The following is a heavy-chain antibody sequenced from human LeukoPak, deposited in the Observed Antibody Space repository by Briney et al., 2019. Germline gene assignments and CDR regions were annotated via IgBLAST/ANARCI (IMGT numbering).Heavy chain of an antibody. CDR2: IYHSGST. V-gene: IGHV4-38-2*01. D-gene: IGHD2-2*02. J-gene: IGHJ4*02. CDR3: ARGYCSSTSCYTRDTIDY. CDR1: GYSISSGYY. Sequence: PSETLSRTCAVSGYSISSGYYWGWIRQPPGKGLEWIGSIYHSGSTYYNPSLKSRVTISVDTSKNQLSQKLSSVTAADTAVYYCARGYCSSTSCYTRDTIDYWGQGTLVTVSS.